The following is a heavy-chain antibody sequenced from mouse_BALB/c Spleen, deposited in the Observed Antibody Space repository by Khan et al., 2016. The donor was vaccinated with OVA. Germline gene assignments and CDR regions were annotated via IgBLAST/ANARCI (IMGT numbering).Heavy chain of an antibody. V-gene: IGHV5-17*02. CDR2: ISSGSSTI. J-gene: IGHJ2*01. CDR3: ARTGYYYIDY. CDR1: GFTFRGFG. D-gene: IGHD2-3*01. Sequence: EVELVESGGGLVQPGGSRKLSCAASGFTFRGFGMHWVRQAPEKGLEWVANISSGSSTIYYADKVKGRFHISRDNPKNNLFLQMASLRSEDTAMYYCARTGYYYIDYWGQGTTLTVSS.